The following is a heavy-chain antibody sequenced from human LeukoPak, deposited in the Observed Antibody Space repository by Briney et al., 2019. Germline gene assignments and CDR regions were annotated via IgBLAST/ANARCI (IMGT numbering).Heavy chain of an antibody. CDR2: ISYDGSNK. CDR3: ANRKAYYFDY. CDR1: GFTFSSYG. V-gene: IGHV3-30*18. Sequence: GRSLRLSCAASGFTFSSYGMHWVRQAPGKGLEWVAVISYDGSNKYYADSVKGRFTISRDNSKNTLYLQMNSLRAEDTAVYYCANRKAYYFDYWGQGTLVTVSS. D-gene: IGHD2-21*01. J-gene: IGHJ4*02.